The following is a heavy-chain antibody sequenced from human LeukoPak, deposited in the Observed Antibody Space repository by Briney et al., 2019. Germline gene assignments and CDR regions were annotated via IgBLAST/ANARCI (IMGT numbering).Heavy chain of an antibody. J-gene: IGHJ4*02. V-gene: IGHV1-18*04. CDR3: ARVFGYSGYDDFDY. CDR1: GYTFTSYG. D-gene: IGHD5-12*01. CDR2: ISAYNGNT. Sequence: ASVKVSCKASGYTFTSYGISWVRQAPGQGLEWMGWISAYNGNTDYAQKLQGRVTMTTDTSTSTAYMELRSLRSDDTAVYYCARVFGYSGYDDFDYWGQGTLVTVSS.